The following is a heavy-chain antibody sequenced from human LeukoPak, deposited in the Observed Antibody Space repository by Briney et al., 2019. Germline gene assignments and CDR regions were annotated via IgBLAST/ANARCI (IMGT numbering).Heavy chain of an antibody. D-gene: IGHD1-26*01. Sequence: ASVKVSCKASGYTFTGYYMHWVRQAPGQGLEWMGWINPNSGGTNYAQKFQGRVTMTRDTSISTAYMELSRLRPDDTAVYYCARDGNSGSYQAAFDIWGQGTVVTVSS. CDR1: GYTFTGYY. V-gene: IGHV1-2*02. J-gene: IGHJ3*02. CDR3: ARDGNSGSYQAAFDI. CDR2: INPNSGGT.